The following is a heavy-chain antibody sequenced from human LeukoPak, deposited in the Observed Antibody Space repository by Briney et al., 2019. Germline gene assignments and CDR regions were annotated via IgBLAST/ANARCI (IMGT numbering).Heavy chain of an antibody. Sequence: SETLSLTCTVSGGSIRSDYWSWIRQPPGKGLEWNGYIYYNGSTNYNPSLKSRVTISVDKSKTQFSLKLSSVTAADTAIYYCARATDSGNYGVCFDNWGQGTLVTVSS. J-gene: IGHJ4*02. CDR3: ARATDSGNYGVCFDN. D-gene: IGHD3-22*01. CDR1: GGSIRSDY. V-gene: IGHV4-59*01. CDR2: IYYNGST.